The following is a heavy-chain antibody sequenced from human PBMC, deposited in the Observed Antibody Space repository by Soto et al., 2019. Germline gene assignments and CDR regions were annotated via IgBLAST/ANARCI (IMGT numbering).Heavy chain of an antibody. CDR1: GYSFTSYW. CDR2: IYPGDSDT. D-gene: IGHD2-2*01. CDR3: ARNPTPDIVVVPAAFFAFDI. V-gene: IGHV5-51*01. J-gene: IGHJ3*02. Sequence: GESLKISCKGSGYSFTSYWIGWVRQMPGKGLEWMGIIYPGDSDTSYSPSFQGQVTISADRSISTAYLQWSSLKASDTAMYYCARNPTPDIVVVPAAFFAFDIWGQGTMVTVSS.